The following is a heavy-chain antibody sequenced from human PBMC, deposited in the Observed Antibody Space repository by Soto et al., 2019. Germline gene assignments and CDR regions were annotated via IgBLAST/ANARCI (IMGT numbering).Heavy chain of an antibody. J-gene: IGHJ6*02. CDR3: ARNLYESETSGCLDV. Sequence: PSETLSLTCTVSGGSISSISYYWGWIRQPPGKGLEWIASIYSGGGTYHNPSLKSRVTISVDRSKNQFSLKLSSVTAAVTAVYYCARNLYESETSGCLDVWGQGTTVTVSS. D-gene: IGHD3-22*01. CDR2: IYSGGGT. CDR1: GGSISSISYY. V-gene: IGHV4-39*07.